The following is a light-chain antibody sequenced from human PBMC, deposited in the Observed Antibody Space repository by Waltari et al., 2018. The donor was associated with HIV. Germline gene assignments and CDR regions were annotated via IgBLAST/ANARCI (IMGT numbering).Light chain of an antibody. CDR1: SSDVGGYKL. J-gene: IGLJ2*01. V-gene: IGLV2-23*02. CDR2: EVS. Sequence: QSALTQPASVSGSPGPSITLSCTGTSSDVGGYKLFSWYQQHPGKAPKLMIYEVSKRPSGVSNRFSGSKSGNTASLTISGLQAEDEADYYCCAYAGSTTYVIFGGGTKLTVL. CDR3: CAYAGSTTYVI.